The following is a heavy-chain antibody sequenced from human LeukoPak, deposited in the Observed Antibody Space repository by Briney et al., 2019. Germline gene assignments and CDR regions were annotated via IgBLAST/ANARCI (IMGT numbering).Heavy chain of an antibody. CDR2: IKSKTDGGTT. CDR1: GFTFSNAW. CDR3: TPEVVTAIINWFDP. V-gene: IGHV3-15*01. J-gene: IGHJ5*02. Sequence: NPGGSLRLSCAASGFTFSNAWMSWVRQAPGKGLEWVGRIKSKTDGGTTDYAAPVKGRFTISRDDSKNTLYLQMNSLKTEDTAVYYCTPEVVTAIINWFDPWGQGTLVTVSS. D-gene: IGHD2-21*02.